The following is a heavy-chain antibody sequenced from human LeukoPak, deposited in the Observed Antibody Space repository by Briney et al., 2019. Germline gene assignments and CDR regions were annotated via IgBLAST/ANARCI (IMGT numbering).Heavy chain of an antibody. D-gene: IGHD2-21*01. V-gene: IGHV3-11*06. CDR2: ISSSSSYT. CDR1: GFTFSDYY. J-gene: IGHJ3*02. CDR3: ASARYCGGSFCAFDI. Sequence: GGSLRLSCAASGFTFSDYYMSWIRQAPGKGLEWASYISSSSSYTNYADSVKGRFTISRDNAKNSLYLQMNSLRAEDTAVYYCASARYCGGSFCAFDIWGQGTMVTVSS.